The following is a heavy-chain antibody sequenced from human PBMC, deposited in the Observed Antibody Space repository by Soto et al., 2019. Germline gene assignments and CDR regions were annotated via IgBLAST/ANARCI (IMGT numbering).Heavy chain of an antibody. J-gene: IGHJ4*02. CDR1: GAPIISHTYY. V-gene: IGHV4-39*01. CDR3: VKQAVGSMSSE. D-gene: IGHD2-2*01. Sequence: LSLTCAVSGAPIISHTYYWVWIRQPPGKGLEWIGTINVGGTTYYSPSLKSRLTASLDTSNNQVSLILSSVTVTDTAVYFCVKQAVGSMSSEWGPGTLVTVSS. CDR2: INVGGTT.